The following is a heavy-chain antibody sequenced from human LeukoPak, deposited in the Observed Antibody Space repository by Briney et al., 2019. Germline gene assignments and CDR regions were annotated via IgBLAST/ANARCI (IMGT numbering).Heavy chain of an antibody. J-gene: IGHJ4*02. CDR3: ARARSYYDSSGYYLSYFDY. CDR1: GGSISSGGYY. V-gene: IGHV4-31*03. CDR2: IYYSGST. Sequence: PSQTLSLTCTVSGGSISSGGYYWSWIRQHPGKGLEWIGYIYYSGSTYYNPSLKSRVTISVDTSKNQFSLKLSSVTAADTAVYYCARARSYYDSSGYYLSYFDYWGQGTLVTVSS. D-gene: IGHD3-22*01.